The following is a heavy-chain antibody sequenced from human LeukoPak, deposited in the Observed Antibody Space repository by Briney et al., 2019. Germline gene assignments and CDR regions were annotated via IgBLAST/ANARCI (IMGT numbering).Heavy chain of an antibody. V-gene: IGHV3-30*02. CDR1: GFTFSSYG. J-gene: IGHJ4*02. D-gene: IGHD5-12*01. Sequence: GGSLRLSCAASGFTFSSYGMHWVRQAPGKGLEWVAFIRYDGSNKYYADSVKGRFTISRDNSKNTLYLQLNSLRAEDTAVYYCARGPSGYHNTGGQGTLVTVSS. CDR2: IRYDGSNK. CDR3: ARGPSGYHNT.